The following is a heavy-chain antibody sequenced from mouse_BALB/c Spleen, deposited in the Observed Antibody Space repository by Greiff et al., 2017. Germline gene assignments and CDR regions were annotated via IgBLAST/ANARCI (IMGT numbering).Heavy chain of an antibody. Sequence: EVQGVESGGGLVQPGGSMKLSCVASGFTFTNYWMNWVRQSPEKGLEWVAEIRLKSNNYATHYAESVKGRFTISRDDSKSSVYLQMNNLRAEDTGIYYCTLTTATWFPYWGQGTLVTVSA. CDR1: GFTFTNYW. CDR3: TLTTATWFPY. V-gene: IGHV6-6*02. D-gene: IGHD1-2*01. CDR2: IRLKSNNYAT. J-gene: IGHJ3*01.